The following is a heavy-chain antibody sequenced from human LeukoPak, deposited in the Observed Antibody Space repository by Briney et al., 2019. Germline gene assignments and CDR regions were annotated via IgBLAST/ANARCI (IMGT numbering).Heavy chain of an antibody. CDR2: INHSGST. CDR1: GGSFSGYY. V-gene: IGHV4-34*01. D-gene: IGHD3-22*01. J-gene: IGHJ4*02. Sequence: SETLSLTCAVYGGSFSGYYWSWIRQPPGKGLEWIGEINHSGSTNYNPSLKSRVTISVDTSKNQFSLKLSSVTAADTAVYYCARGRTLRYYDSSGYDDYWGQGTLVTVFS. CDR3: ARGRTLRYYDSSGYDDY.